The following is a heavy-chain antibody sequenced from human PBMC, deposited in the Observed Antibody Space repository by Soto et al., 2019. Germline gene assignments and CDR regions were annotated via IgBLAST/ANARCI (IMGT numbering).Heavy chain of an antibody. CDR1: GVPVSSDNYC. V-gene: IGHV4-61*01. CDR2: FCDGGDT. D-gene: IGHD2-2*01. Sequence: SETLSLTCTVYGVPVSSDNYCCAWLRQPPWKGLEWVGRFCDGGDTNYNPSPKSRVTISIHTSKNQFSLNLNSVTAADTALSYCARYPRVPPRRGSPELWGQGTLVIVSS. CDR3: ARYPRVPPRRGSPEL. J-gene: IGHJ1*01.